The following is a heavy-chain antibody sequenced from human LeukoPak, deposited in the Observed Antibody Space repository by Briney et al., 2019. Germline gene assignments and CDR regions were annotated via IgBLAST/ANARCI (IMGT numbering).Heavy chain of an antibody. CDR1: GFTFSSYA. CDR3: ARDDGSGSYFFDY. J-gene: IGHJ4*02. Sequence: PGRSLRLSCAASGFTFSSYAMHWVRQARGKGLEWVAVISYDGSNKYYADSVKGRFTISRDNSKNTLYLQMNSLRAEDTAVYYCARDDGSGSYFFDYWGQGTLVTVSS. CDR2: ISYDGSNK. D-gene: IGHD3-10*01. V-gene: IGHV3-30*04.